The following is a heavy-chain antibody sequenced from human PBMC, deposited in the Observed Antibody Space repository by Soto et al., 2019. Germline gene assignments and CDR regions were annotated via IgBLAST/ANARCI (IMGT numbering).Heavy chain of an antibody. CDR3: ARVIIGGSNWFDT. Sequence: ASVKVSCKAFGYTFTSYGITWVRQAPGQGLEWMGWISAYNGNTNYAQKLQGRVTMTTDTSTSTTYMELRSLRSDDTAVYYCARVIIGGSNWFDTWGQGTLVTVSS. V-gene: IGHV1-18*04. D-gene: IGHD3-16*01. CDR2: ISAYNGNT. CDR1: GYTFTSYG. J-gene: IGHJ5*02.